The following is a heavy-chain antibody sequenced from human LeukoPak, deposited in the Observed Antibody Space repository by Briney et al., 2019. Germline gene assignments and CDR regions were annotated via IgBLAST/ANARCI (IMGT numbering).Heavy chain of an antibody. D-gene: IGHD1-26*01. CDR3: AREVPVKWELPDYYYGMDV. CDR2: IIPIFGTA. Sequence: SVKVSCKASGGTFSSYAISWARHAPGQEFEWMGGIIPIFGTANYAQKFQGRVTITADESTSTAYMELSSLRSEDTAVCYCAREVPVKWELPDYYYGMDVWVQGTTVTVSS. CDR1: GGTFSSYA. V-gene: IGHV1-69*13. J-gene: IGHJ6*02.